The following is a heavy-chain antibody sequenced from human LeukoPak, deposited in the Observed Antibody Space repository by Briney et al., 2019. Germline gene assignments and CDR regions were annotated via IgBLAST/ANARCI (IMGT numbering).Heavy chain of an antibody. CDR1: GFTFSSYG. CDR3: ARADLEYSSSFDKWFDL. CDR2: IWYDGSNK. D-gene: IGHD6-13*01. J-gene: IGHJ5*02. Sequence: PGGSLRLSCAASGFTFSSYGMHWVRQAPGKGLEWVAVIWYDGSNKYYADSVKGGFTISRDNSKNTLYLQMNSLRAEDTAVYYCARADLEYSSSFDKWFDLWGQGTLVTVSS. V-gene: IGHV3-33*01.